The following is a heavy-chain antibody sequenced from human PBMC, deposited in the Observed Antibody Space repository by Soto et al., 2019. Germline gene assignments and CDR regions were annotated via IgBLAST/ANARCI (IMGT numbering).Heavy chain of an antibody. D-gene: IGHD3-22*01. CDR2: ISAYNGNT. V-gene: IGHV1-18*04. Sequence: ASVKGSCKASGYTFTSYGISWVRQAPGQGLEWMGWISAYNGNTNYAQKLQGRVTMTTDTSTSTAYMELRSLRSDDTAVYYCARDPYDSSGSNWFDPWGQGTLVTVS. J-gene: IGHJ5*02. CDR3: ARDPYDSSGSNWFDP. CDR1: GYTFTSYG.